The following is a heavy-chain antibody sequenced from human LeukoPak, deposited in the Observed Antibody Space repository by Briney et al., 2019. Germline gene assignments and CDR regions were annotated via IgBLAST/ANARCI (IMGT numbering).Heavy chain of an antibody. CDR3: GKVCVEMATIFLFVY. V-gene: IGHV3-23*01. CDR1: GFTFSSYA. Sequence: GGSLRLSCAASGFTFSSYAMSWVPQAPGKGLEWVSAISGRGGSTYYAHSIRGRFTLSRDNSKNTLYLHMKGLRAEDAAVYYCGKVCVEMATIFLFVYWGEGTPVTVSS. D-gene: IGHD5-24*01. J-gene: IGHJ4*02. CDR2: ISGRGGST.